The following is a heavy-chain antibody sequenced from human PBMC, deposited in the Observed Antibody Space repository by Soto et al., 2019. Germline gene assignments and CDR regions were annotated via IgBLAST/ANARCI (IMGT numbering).Heavy chain of an antibody. Sequence: QVQLVESGGGVVQPGRSLRLSCAASGFTFSSYGLHWVRQAPGKGLEWVAVISYDGNNKYYADSVKGRFTISRDNSKNTLYLQMNSLRAEDTAAYYCAKSVYNWNDGFFDYWGQGTLATVSS. J-gene: IGHJ4*02. CDR3: AKSVYNWNDGFFDY. D-gene: IGHD1-1*01. CDR2: ISYDGNNK. CDR1: GFTFSSYG. V-gene: IGHV3-30*18.